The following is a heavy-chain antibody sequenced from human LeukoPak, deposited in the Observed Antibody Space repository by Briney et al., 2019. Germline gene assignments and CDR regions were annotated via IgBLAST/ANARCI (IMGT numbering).Heavy chain of an antibody. CDR3: AKGRERSDWYNFDY. CDR2: ISRSDGST. V-gene: IGHV3-23*01. CDR1: GFIFSSYA. J-gene: IGHJ4*02. Sequence: GGSLRLSCAASGFIFSSYAMSWVRQAPGKGLEWVSAISRSDGSTYYADSVKGRSTISRDNSKNTLFLQMNSLEVEDTAVYYCAKGRERSDWYNFDYWGQGTLVTVSS. D-gene: IGHD3-9*01.